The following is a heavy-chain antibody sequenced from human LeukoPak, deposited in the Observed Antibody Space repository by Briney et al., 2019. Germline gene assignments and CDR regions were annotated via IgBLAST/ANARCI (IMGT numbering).Heavy chain of an antibody. V-gene: IGHV3-15*01. CDR3: TTDGYNIAAAGTLFY. CDR2: IKSKTDGGKT. Sequence: GGSLRLSCAASGFTFSNAWMSWVRQAPGKGLEWVGRIKSKTDGGKTDYAAPVKGRFTISRDDSKNTLYLQMNSLKAEDTAVYYCTTDGYNIAAAGTLFYWGQGTLVTVSS. J-gene: IGHJ4*02. D-gene: IGHD6-13*01. CDR1: GFTFSNAW.